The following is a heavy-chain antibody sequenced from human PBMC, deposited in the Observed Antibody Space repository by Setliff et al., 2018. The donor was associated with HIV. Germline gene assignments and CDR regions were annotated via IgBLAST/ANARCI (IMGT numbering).Heavy chain of an antibody. Sequence: SETLSLTCTVSGGSMNRYYWGWIRQPPGKGLEWIGYRDYRGITNYNPSLKSRVTILVDTSKNQFSLKLNSVTAADTAVYYCAREGIGGVFDVWGQGTMVTVIS. CDR1: GGSMNRYY. V-gene: IGHV4-59*01. D-gene: IGHD3-10*01. CDR3: AREGIGGVFDV. CDR2: RDYRGIT. J-gene: IGHJ3*01.